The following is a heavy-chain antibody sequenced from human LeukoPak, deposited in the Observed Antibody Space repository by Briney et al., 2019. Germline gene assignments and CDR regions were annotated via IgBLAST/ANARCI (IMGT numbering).Heavy chain of an antibody. CDR1: GGSISSYY. CDR3: ARSSLLRYFDWVSKYYFDY. CDR2: IYYSGST. V-gene: IGHV4-59*05. D-gene: IGHD3-9*01. Sequence: SSETLSLTCTVSGGSISSYYWSWIRQPAGKGLEWIGSIYYSGSTYYNPSLKSRVTISVDTSKNQFSLKLSSVTAADTAVYYCARSSLLRYFDWVSKYYFDYWGQGTLVTVSS. J-gene: IGHJ4*02.